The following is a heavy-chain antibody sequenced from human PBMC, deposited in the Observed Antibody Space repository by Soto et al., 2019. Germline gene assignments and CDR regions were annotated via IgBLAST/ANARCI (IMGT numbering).Heavy chain of an antibody. CDR2: IIPIFGTA. CDR1: GGTFSSYA. V-gene: IGHV1-69*13. Sequence: GASVKVSCKASGGTFSSYAISWVRQAPGQGLEWMGGIIPIFGTANYAQKFQGRATITADESTSTAYMELSSLRSEDTAVYYCAIRKEMATIYEPWFDPWGQGTLVTVSS. J-gene: IGHJ5*02. CDR3: AIRKEMATIYEPWFDP. D-gene: IGHD5-12*01.